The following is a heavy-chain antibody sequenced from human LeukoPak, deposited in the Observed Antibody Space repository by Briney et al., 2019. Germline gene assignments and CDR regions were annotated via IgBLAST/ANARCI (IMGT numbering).Heavy chain of an antibody. CDR2: ISNNGDST. Sequence: PGGSLRLSCSASGFTFNSYAMHWARQAPGKGLEFVSTISNNGDSTYYADSVKGRFTISRDNSKNTLYLQMSSLRVEDTAVYYCVKDRNSGGWTGGGYWGQGTLVTVSS. CDR3: VKDRNSGGWTGGGY. V-gene: IGHV3-64D*06. J-gene: IGHJ4*02. CDR1: GFTFNSYA. D-gene: IGHD6-19*01.